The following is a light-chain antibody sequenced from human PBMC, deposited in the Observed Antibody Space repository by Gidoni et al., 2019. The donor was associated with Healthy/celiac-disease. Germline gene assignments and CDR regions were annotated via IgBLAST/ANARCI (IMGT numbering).Light chain of an antibody. J-gene: IGLJ2*01. CDR3: SSYTSSSTPVV. Sequence: QSALTQPASVSGSTGQSITISCTGTSSDVCGYNYVSWYQQHPGKAPKLMIYEVSNRPSGVSNRFSGSKSGNTASLTISGLQAEDEADYYCSSYTSSSTPVVFGGGTKLTVL. CDR1: SSDVCGYNY. CDR2: EVS. V-gene: IGLV2-14*01.